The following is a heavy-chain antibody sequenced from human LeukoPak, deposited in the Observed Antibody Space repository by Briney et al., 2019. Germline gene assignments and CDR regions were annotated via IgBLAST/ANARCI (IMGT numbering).Heavy chain of an antibody. V-gene: IGHV1-18*01. CDR3: ARDLDVDTAMVPGYMDV. D-gene: IGHD5-18*01. Sequence: GASVKVSCKASGYTFTRYGISWVRQAPGLGLEWMGWISGYNGNTKYAQKLQGRVTMTTDTSTSTAYMELRALRSDDTAVYFCARDLDVDTAMVPGYMDVWGKGTTVTVSS. CDR1: GYTFTRYG. CDR2: ISGYNGNT. J-gene: IGHJ6*03.